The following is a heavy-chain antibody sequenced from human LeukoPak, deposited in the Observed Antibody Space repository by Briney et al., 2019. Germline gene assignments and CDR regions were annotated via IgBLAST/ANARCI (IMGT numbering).Heavy chain of an antibody. D-gene: IGHD3-3*01. CDR1: GFVFRNYF. J-gene: IGHJ4*02. V-gene: IGHV3-7*01. Sequence: GGSLRLSCAASGFVFRNYFMSWVRQAPGKGLEWVASIKSDGSEKYYVDSVRGRYTISRDNTKNSLYLQMSSLRAEDTAVYYCATDRGWRTSGYYLYYFEYWGQGTLVTFSS. CDR2: IKSDGSEK. CDR3: ATDRGWRTSGYYLYYFEY.